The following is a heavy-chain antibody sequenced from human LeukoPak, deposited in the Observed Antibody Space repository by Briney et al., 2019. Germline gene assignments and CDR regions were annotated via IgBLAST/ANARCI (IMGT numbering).Heavy chain of an antibody. CDR1: GGSFSGYY. CDR3: ARGGGSGWTGQFAFDI. Sequence: SETLSLTCAVYGGSFSGYYWTWIRQPPGKGLEWIGEINHSGSTNYNPSLKSRLTISVDTSKNQFSLKLSSVTAADTAVYYCARGGGSGWTGQFAFDIWGQGTMVTVSS. V-gene: IGHV4-34*01. J-gene: IGHJ3*02. D-gene: IGHD6-19*01. CDR2: INHSGST.